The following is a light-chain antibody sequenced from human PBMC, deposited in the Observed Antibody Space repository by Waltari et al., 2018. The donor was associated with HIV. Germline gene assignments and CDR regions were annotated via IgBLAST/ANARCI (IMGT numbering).Light chain of an antibody. V-gene: IGLV1-47*01. CDR3: ATWDDSLSAWV. J-gene: IGLJ3*02. CDR2: RNN. CDR1: SSNIGTNY. Sequence: QSVLTQPPSASGTPGQRVTISCSGSSSNIGTNYVYWYQHLPGTAPKLLIYRNNRRPSGVPDRFSGSKSGTSASLAISGLRSEDESDYYCATWDDSLSAWVFGGGTKLTVL.